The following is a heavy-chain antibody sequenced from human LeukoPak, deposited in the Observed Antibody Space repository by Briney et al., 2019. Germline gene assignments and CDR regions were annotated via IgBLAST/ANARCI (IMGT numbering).Heavy chain of an antibody. CDR3: ASQMLNWFDP. CDR2: INSDGSST. J-gene: IGHJ5*02. CDR1: ESTFSSYW. D-gene: IGHD2-8*01. Sequence: GGSLRLSCAAAESTFSSYWMHWVRQAPGKGLVWVSRINSDGSSTSYADSVKGRFTISRDNAKNTLYLQMNSLRAEDTAVYYCASQMLNWFDPWGQGTLVTASS. V-gene: IGHV3-74*01.